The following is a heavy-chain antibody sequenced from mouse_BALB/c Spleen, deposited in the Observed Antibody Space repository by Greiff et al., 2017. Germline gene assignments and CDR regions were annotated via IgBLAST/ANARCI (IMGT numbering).Heavy chain of an antibody. V-gene: IGHV5-6*02. CDR2: ISSGGSYT. D-gene: IGHD2-14*01. CDR1: GFTFSSYG. Sequence: EVMLVESGGDLVKPGGSLKLSCAASGFTFSSYGMSWVRQTPDKRLEWVATISSGGSYTYYPDSVKGRFTISRDNAKNTLYLQMSSLKSEDTAMYYCARRYDVPWFAYWGQGTLVTVSA. CDR3: ARRYDVPWFAY. J-gene: IGHJ3*01.